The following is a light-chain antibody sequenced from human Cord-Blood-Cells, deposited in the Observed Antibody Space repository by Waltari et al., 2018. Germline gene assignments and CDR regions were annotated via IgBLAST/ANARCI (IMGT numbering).Light chain of an antibody. CDR3: SSYAGSNRV. V-gene: IGLV2-8*01. CDR2: EVS. Sequence: QSALTQPPSASGSPGQSVTISCTGTSRDVGGYNYVSWYQQHPGKAPKLMIYEVSKRPAGVPGRISGSKSGNTASLTVSGLQAEDEADYYCSSYAGSNRVFGGGTKLTVL. CDR1: SRDVGGYNY. J-gene: IGLJ2*01.